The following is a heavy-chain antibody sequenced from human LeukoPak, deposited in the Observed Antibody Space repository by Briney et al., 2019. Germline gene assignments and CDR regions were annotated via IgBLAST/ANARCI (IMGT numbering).Heavy chain of an antibody. J-gene: IGHJ4*02. CDR2: FDPEDGET. Sequence: ASVKVSCKVSGYTLTELSMHWVRQAPGKGLEWMGGFDPEDGETIYAQKFQGRVTMTEDTSTDTAYMELSSRRSEDTAVYYCATAPLAAAGRFDYWGQGALVTVSS. CDR1: GYTLTELS. CDR3: ATAPLAAAGRFDY. V-gene: IGHV1-24*01. D-gene: IGHD6-13*01.